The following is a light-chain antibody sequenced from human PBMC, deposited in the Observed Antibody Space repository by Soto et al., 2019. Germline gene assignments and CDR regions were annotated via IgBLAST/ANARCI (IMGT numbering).Light chain of an antibody. Sequence: EIVLTQSPGTLSLSPGERATFSWRASQSVSSSYIAWYQQKRGQAPRRLIYGASIRATGIPDRFSGSGSGTDFTLTISRLEPEDFALYYCQQYHTSPLTFGQGTKVDIK. V-gene: IGKV3-20*01. CDR2: GAS. CDR3: QQYHTSPLT. J-gene: IGKJ1*01. CDR1: QSVSSSY.